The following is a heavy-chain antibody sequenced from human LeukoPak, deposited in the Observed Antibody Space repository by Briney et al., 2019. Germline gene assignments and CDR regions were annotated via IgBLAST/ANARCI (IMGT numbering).Heavy chain of an antibody. J-gene: IGHJ4*02. V-gene: IGHV3-20*04. D-gene: IGHD2-2*01. Sequence: PGGSLRLSCTASGFAFDEHGMSWARQVPGKGLGWVSGINWSGGSTGYADPWRGRFTISRDNAKNSLYLQMDSLRAEDTALYYCARAPITSPFYFDYWGQGTLVTVSS. CDR3: ARAPITSPFYFDY. CDR1: GFAFDEHG. CDR2: INWSGGST.